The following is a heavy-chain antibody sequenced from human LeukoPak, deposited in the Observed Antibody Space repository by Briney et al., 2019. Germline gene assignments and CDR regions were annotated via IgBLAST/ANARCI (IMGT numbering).Heavy chain of an antibody. CDR3: ARAVGYCTNGVCTIEGWFDP. D-gene: IGHD2-8*01. CDR2: INHSGGT. V-gene: IGHV4-34*01. CDR1: GGSFSVYY. Sequence: PSEPLSLTCAVYGGSFSVYYWSWIRQPPGKGLEWIGEINHSGGTNYNPSLKSRVTISVDTSKTQFSLKLSSVTAADTAVYYCARAVGYCTNGVCTIEGWFDPWGQGALVTISS. J-gene: IGHJ5*02.